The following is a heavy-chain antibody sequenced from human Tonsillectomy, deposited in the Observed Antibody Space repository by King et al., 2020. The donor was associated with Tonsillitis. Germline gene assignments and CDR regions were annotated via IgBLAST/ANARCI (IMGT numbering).Heavy chain of an antibody. Sequence: VQPVESGGGVVQPGRSLRLSCAASGFTFSSYAMHWVRQAPGKGLEWVAVISYDGSNKYYADSVKGRFTISRDNSKNTLYLQMNSLRAEDTAVYYCAREGYSSNYYYYGMDVWGQGTTVTVSS. J-gene: IGHJ6*02. CDR1: GFTFSSYA. D-gene: IGHD5-18*01. CDR3: AREGYSSNYYYYGMDV. V-gene: IGHV3-30-3*01. CDR2: ISYDGSNK.